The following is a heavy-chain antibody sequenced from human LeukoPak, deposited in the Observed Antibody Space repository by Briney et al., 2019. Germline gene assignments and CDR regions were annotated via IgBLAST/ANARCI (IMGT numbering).Heavy chain of an antibody. V-gene: IGHV3-66*01. CDR2: IYSGGTT. D-gene: IGHD2-8*01. J-gene: IGHJ4*02. Sequence: GGSLRLSCAAAGFTVSSNYMNWVRQAPGTGLERVSVIYSGGTTYYADPVKGRFTISRDNSKNTVYLQMNNLRAEDTAVYYCARESNGKFDYWGQGTLVTVSS. CDR1: GFTVSSNY. CDR3: ARESNGKFDY.